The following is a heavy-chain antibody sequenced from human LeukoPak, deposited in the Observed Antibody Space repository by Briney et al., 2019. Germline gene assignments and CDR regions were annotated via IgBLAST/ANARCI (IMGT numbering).Heavy chain of an antibody. CDR2: ISSSSSTI. D-gene: IGHD2-2*01. CDR1: GFTFSSYS. CDR3: ARDGIVVVPAAPYYYYYYMDV. V-gene: IGHV3-48*04. J-gene: IGHJ6*03. Sequence: QAGGSLGLSCAASGFTFSSYSMNWVRQAPGKGLEWVSYISSSSSTIYYADSVKGRFTISRDNAKNSLYLQMNSLRAEDTAVYYCARDGIVVVPAAPYYYYYYMDVWGKGTTVTVSS.